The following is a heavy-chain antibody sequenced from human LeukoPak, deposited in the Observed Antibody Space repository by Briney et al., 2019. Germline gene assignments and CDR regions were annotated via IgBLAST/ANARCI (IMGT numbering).Heavy chain of an antibody. D-gene: IGHD5-18*01. CDR1: DTFSPINA. CDR2: INTNTGNP. J-gene: IGHJ4*02. CDR3: ARDSDIAMVKFDY. V-gene: IGHV7-4-1*02. Sequence: ASWKSSAKASDTFSPINARIGGEKPPGQGLGWMGWINTNTGNPTYAQGFTGRFVFSLDTSVSTAYLHISSLKAEDTAVYYCARDSDIAMVKFDYWGQGTLVSVSS.